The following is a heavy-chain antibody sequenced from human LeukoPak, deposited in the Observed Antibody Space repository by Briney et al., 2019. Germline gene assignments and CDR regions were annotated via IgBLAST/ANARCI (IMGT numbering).Heavy chain of an antibody. J-gene: IGHJ4*02. V-gene: IGHV3-21*01. D-gene: IGHD3-22*01. Sequence: PGGSLRLSCAASGFTFSSYSMNWVRQAPGKGLEWVSSISSSSSYIYYADSVKGRFTISRDNAKNSLYLQMNSLRAEDTAVYYCARRSVGYYDSSGYFDYWGQGTLVTVSS. CDR2: ISSSSSYI. CDR3: ARRSVGYYDSSGYFDY. CDR1: GFTFSSYS.